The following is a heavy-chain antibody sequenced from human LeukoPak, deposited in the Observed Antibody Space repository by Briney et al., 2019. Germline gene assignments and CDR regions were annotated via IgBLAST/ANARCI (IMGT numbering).Heavy chain of an antibody. D-gene: IGHD5-18*01. CDR2: ISNDGSKK. CDR3: AKDRYSYAFEYSDS. CDR1: GFTFSNFG. V-gene: IGHV3-30*18. J-gene: IGHJ4*02. Sequence: PGGSLRLSWEASGFTFSNFGMHWVRQAPGKGLEGGEVISNDGSKKYYADSVKGRFTISRDNSKNTLSLQVSSLRTEDTAVYYCAKDRYSYAFEYSDSWGQGTLVTVSS.